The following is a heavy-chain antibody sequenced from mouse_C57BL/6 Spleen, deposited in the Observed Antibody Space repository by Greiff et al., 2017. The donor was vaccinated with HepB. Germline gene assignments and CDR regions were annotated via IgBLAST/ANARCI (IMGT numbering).Heavy chain of an antibody. J-gene: IGHJ2*01. CDR3: AANGGAQALDY. CDR2: IDPSDSYT. Sequence: QVQLQQPGAELVKPGASVKLSCKASGYTFTSYWMQWVKQRPGQGLEWIGEIDPSDSYTNYNQKFKGKATLTVDTSSSTAYMQLSSLTSEDSAFYYCAANGGAQALDYWGQGTTLTVSS. D-gene: IGHD3-2*02. CDR1: GYTFTSYW. V-gene: IGHV1-50*01.